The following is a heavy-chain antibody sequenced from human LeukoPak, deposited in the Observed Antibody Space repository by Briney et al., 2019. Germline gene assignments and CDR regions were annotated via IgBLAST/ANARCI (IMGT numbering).Heavy chain of an antibody. V-gene: IGHV3-74*01. J-gene: IGHJ4*02. Sequence: GGSLRLSCAGPGFIVSSNWMHWVRQAPGKGLVWVSRINGDGTKTNYADSVKGRFTASRDNAKNTLFLQMNSVRPEDTAVYYCAREGPLDYWGQGTLVTVS. CDR3: AREGPLDY. CDR1: GFIVSSNW. CDR2: INGDGTKT.